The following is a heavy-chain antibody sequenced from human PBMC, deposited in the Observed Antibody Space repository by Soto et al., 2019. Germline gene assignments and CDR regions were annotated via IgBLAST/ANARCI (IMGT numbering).Heavy chain of an antibody. D-gene: IGHD3-9*01. CDR3: TKDANFDDIYPGYFVNDL. J-gene: IGHJ5*02. V-gene: IGHV1-18*01. CDR2: ISPNSEKT. Sequence: ASVKVSCKASGYTFSNFGISWVRQAPGEGLEWMGWISPNSEKTKIAQRFQGRVTMTTDISTSTSYLELRGLTSDDTAVYYCTKDANFDDIYPGYFVNDLWGQGTLVTVSS. CDR1: GYTFSNFG.